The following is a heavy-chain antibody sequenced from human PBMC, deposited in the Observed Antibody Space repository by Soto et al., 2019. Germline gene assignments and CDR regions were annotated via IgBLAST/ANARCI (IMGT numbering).Heavy chain of an antibody. CDR3: ASGSGNYYYYMDV. V-gene: IGHV3-33*01. D-gene: IGHD6-25*01. J-gene: IGHJ6*03. Sequence: QVQLVESGGGVVQPGRSLRLSCAASGFTFSSYGMHWVRQAPGKGLEWVALIWYDGSNKFYADSVKGPFTISRDNSKNTLYLQMNSLRAEDSAVYYCASGSGNYYYYMDVWGKGTTVTASS. CDR1: GFTFSSYG. CDR2: IWYDGSNK.